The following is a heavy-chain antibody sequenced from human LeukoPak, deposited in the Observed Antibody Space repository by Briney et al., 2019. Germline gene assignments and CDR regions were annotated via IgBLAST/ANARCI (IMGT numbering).Heavy chain of an antibody. CDR2: ISGSGGST. CDR1: GFTFSSYA. CDR3: VRAYDILTGPEY. J-gene: IGHJ4*02. D-gene: IGHD3-9*01. V-gene: IGHV3-23*01. Sequence: PGGSLRLSCAASGFTFSSYAMSWVRQAPGKGLEWVSAISGSGGSTYYADSVKGRFTISRDNSKNMLYLQMNSLSAEDTAVYYCVRAYDILTGPEYWGQGTLVTVSS.